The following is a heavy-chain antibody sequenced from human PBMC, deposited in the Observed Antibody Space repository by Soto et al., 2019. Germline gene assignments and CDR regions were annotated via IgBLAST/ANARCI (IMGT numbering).Heavy chain of an antibody. CDR2: IKSKTDGGTT. CDR1: GFTFSNAW. Sequence: GGSLRLSCAASGFTFSNAWMSWVRQAPGKGLEWVGRIKSKTDGGTTDYAAPVKGRFTISRDDSKNTLYLQMNSLKTEDTAVYYCTTEGLDIVVVVADYWGQGTLVTVSS. CDR3: TTEGLDIVVVVADY. V-gene: IGHV3-15*01. D-gene: IGHD2-15*01. J-gene: IGHJ4*02.